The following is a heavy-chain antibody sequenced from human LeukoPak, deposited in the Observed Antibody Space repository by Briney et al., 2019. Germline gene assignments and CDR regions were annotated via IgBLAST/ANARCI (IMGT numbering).Heavy chain of an antibody. CDR1: RGSISSSSYY. J-gene: IGHJ6*02. CDR2: IYYSGST. CDR3: ARRLGQLVRGKYYYYYGMDV. Sequence: SETLSLTCTVSRGSISSSSYYWGWIRQPPGKGLEWIVSIYYSGSTYYDPSPKSRVTISVDKSKNQFPLKLSSVTAADTAVYYCARRLGQLVRGKYYYYYGMDVWGQRTTVTVSS. D-gene: IGHD6-13*01. V-gene: IGHV4-39*06.